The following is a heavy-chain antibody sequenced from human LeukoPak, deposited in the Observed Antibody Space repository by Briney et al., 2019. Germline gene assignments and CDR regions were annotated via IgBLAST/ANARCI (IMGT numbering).Heavy chain of an antibody. Sequence: SETLSLTCTVSGYSISSGYYWGWIRQPPGKGLEWIGSIYHSGSTYYNPSLKSRVTISVDTSKNQFSLKLSSVTAADTAVYYCARSFGRWNWFDPWGQGTLVTVSS. CDR1: GYSISSGYY. J-gene: IGHJ5*02. CDR2: IYHSGST. D-gene: IGHD3/OR15-3a*01. CDR3: ARSFGRWNWFDP. V-gene: IGHV4-38-2*02.